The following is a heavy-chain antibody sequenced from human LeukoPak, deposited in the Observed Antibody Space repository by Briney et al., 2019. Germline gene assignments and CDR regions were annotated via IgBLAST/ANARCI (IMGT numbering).Heavy chain of an antibody. J-gene: IGHJ5*02. CDR3: ARDGLWFGELLFDP. V-gene: IGHV1-18*01. CDR2: VSAYNGNT. Sequence: ASVKVSCKASGYTFTSYGISWVRQAPGQGLEWMGWVSAYNGNTNYAQKLQGRVTMTTDTSTSTAYMELRSLRSDDTAVYYCARDGLWFGELLFDPWGQGTLVTVSS. D-gene: IGHD3-10*01. CDR1: GYTFTSYG.